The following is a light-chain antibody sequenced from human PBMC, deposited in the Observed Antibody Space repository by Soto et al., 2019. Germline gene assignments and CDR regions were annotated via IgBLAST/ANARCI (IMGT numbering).Light chain of an antibody. CDR1: QSVISTY. CDR2: GAS. CDR3: QQYNSFPPT. V-gene: IGKV3-20*01. J-gene: IGKJ4*01. Sequence: EIVLTQSPGTLSLSPGERATLSCSAGQSVISTYLAWYQQRPGQAPRLLIYGASTRATGIPARFSGSGSGADFNLTISGLQPEDVATYYCQQYNSFPPTFGGGTKVDIK.